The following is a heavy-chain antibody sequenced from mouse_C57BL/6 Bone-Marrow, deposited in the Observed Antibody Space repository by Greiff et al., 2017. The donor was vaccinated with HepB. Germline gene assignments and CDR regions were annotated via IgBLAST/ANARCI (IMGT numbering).Heavy chain of an antibody. V-gene: IGHV2-9-1*01. D-gene: IGHD1-1*01. CDR1: GFSLTSYA. CDR3: ARNFDYGSSYGFDV. Sequence: VQRVESGPGLVAPSQSLSITCTVSGFSLTSYAISWVRQPPGKGLEWLGVIWTGGGTNYNSALKSRLSISKDNSNSQVFLKMNSLQTDDTARYYCARNFDYGSSYGFDVWGTGTTVTVSS. J-gene: IGHJ1*03. CDR2: IWTGGGT.